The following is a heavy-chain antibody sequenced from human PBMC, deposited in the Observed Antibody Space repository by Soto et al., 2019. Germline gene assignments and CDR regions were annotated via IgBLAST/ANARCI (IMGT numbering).Heavy chain of an antibody. D-gene: IGHD6-13*01. CDR2: IYYSGST. CDR1: GGSISSYY. V-gene: IGHV4-59*01. CDR3: ARASQQQRVLFYYYYYGMDV. J-gene: IGHJ6*02. Sequence: PSETLSLTCTVSGGSISSYYWSWIRQPPGKGLEWIGYIYYSGSTNYNPSLKSRVTISVDTSKNQFSLKLSSVTAADTAVYYCARASQQQRVLFYYYYYGMDVWGQGTTVTVSS.